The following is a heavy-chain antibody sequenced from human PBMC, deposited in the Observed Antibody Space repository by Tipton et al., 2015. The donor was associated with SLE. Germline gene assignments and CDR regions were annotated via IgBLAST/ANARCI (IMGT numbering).Heavy chain of an antibody. V-gene: IGHV4-59*11. D-gene: IGHD3-22*01. CDR1: GGSISSHY. CDR3: ASSDYYDSGCYSSCAFDI. CDR2: IYNSGSG. J-gene: IGHJ3*02. Sequence: TLSLTCTVSGGSISSHYWSWIRQPPGKGLEWIGYIYNSGSGNYNPSLKSRVTISVDTSKDQFSLKLSSVSAADSAVYYCASSDYYDSGCYSSCAFDIWGKGTLVTVS.